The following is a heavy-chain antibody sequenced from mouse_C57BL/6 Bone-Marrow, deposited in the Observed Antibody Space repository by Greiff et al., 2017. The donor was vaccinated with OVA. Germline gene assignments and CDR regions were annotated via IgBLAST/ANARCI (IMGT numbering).Heavy chain of an antibody. CDR2: IYPGSGST. D-gene: IGHD1-1*01. CDR1: GYTFTSYW. V-gene: IGHV1-55*01. Sequence: VQLQQPGAELVKPGASVKMSCKASGYTFTSYWITWVKQRPGQGLEWIGDIYPGSGSTNYNEKFKSKATLTVDTSSSTAYMQPSSVSSEDSAVYYCAREVLLLFDDWGKGTTLTVSS. CDR3: AREVLLLFDD. J-gene: IGHJ2*01.